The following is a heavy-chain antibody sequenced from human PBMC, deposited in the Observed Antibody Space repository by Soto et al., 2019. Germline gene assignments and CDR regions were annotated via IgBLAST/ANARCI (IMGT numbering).Heavy chain of an antibody. Sequence: GGSLRLSCAASGFTFGDYGMSWVRQAPGKGLEWVSGINWNGGSTGYADSVKGRFTISRDNAKNSLYLQMNSLRAEGTALYYCARRGYCSSTSCYTAFDIWGQGTMVTVSS. V-gene: IGHV3-20*04. CDR1: GFTFGDYG. CDR3: ARRGYCSSTSCYTAFDI. D-gene: IGHD2-2*02. J-gene: IGHJ3*02. CDR2: INWNGGST.